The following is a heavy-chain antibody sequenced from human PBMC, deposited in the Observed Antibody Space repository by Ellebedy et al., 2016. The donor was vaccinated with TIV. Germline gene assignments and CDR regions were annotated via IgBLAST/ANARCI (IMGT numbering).Heavy chain of an antibody. CDR1: GFTFSSYA. J-gene: IGHJ6*02. CDR2: ISYDGSNK. V-gene: IGHV3-30-3*01. D-gene: IGHD3-3*01. CDR3: ASGEAYYGMDV. Sequence: GGSLRLSCAASGFTFSSYAMHWVRQAPGKGLEWVAVISYDGSNKYYADSVKGRFTISRDNSKNTLYLQMNSLRAEDTAVYYCASGEAYYGMDVWGQGTTVTVSS.